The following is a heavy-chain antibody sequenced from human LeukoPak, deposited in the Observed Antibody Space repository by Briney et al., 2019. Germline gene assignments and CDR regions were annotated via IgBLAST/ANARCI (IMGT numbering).Heavy chain of an antibody. D-gene: IGHD3-22*01. V-gene: IGHV1-18*01. CDR1: GYTFTSYG. CDR2: ISAYNGNT. CDR3: ARGFWHSSGYYLDY. J-gene: IGHJ4*02. Sequence: GASVKVSCEASGYTFTSYGISWVRQAPGQGLKWMGWISAYNGNTNYAQKLQGRVTMTTDTSTSTAYMELRSLRSDDTAVYYCARGFWHSSGYYLDYWGQGTLVTVSS.